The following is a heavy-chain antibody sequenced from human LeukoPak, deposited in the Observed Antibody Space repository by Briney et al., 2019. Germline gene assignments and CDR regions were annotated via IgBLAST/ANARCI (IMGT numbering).Heavy chain of an antibody. CDR3: CGSWYKWFDP. J-gene: IGHJ5*02. CDR1: GFTFSSYS. CDR2: ISSSSSYI. Sequence: GGSLRLSCAASGFTFSSYSMNWVRQAPGKGLEWVSSISSSSSYIYYVDSVKGRFTISRDNAKNSLYLQMNSLRAEDTAVYYCCGSWYKWFDPWDQGTLVTVSS. D-gene: IGHD6-13*01. V-gene: IGHV3-21*01.